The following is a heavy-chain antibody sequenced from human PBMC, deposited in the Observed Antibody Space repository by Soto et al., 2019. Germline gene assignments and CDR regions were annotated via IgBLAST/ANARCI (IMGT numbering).Heavy chain of an antibody. Sequence: NPSETLSLTCTVSGGSISSYYWSWIRQPPGKGLEWIGYIYYSGSTNYNPSLKSRVTISVDTSKNQFSLKLSSVTAADTAVYYCARGEYGDYYDPWGQGTLVTVSS. CDR2: IYYSGST. CDR1: GGSISSYY. D-gene: IGHD4-17*01. V-gene: IGHV4-59*01. J-gene: IGHJ5*02. CDR3: ARGEYGDYYDP.